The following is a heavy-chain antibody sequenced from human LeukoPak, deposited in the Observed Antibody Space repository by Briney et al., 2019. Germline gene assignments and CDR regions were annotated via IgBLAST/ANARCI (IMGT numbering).Heavy chain of an antibody. J-gene: IGHJ4*02. CDR1: GYTLTELS. CDR3: ATVPNNWNGLGGDC. D-gene: IGHD1-20*01. CDR2: FDPEDCET. V-gene: IGHV1-24*01. Sequence: SVKVSYKVSGYTLTELSMHWVPQAPGKGLEWMGGFDPEDCETIYAQKFQGRVTMTEDTSTDTAYMELSSLRSEDTAVYYCATVPNNWNGLGGDCWGQGTLVTVSS.